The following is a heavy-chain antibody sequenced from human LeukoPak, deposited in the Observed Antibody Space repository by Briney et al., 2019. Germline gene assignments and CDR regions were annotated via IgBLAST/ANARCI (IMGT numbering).Heavy chain of an antibody. CDR3: ARGSVVDCSGGSCYFGSAFDI. J-gene: IGHJ3*02. CDR2: INPNSGGT. CDR1: GYTFTGYY. D-gene: IGHD2-15*01. V-gene: IGHV1-2*02. Sequence: ASVKVSCKASGYTFTGYYMHWVRQAPGQGLEWMGWINPNSGGTNYAQKFQGRVTMTRDTSISTAYMELSRLRSDDTAVYYCARGSVVDCSGGSCYFGSAFDIWGQGTMVTVSS.